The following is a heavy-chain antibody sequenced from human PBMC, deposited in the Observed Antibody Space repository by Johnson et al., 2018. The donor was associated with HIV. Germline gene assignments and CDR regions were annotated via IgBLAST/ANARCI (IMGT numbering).Heavy chain of an antibody. J-gene: IGHJ3*02. CDR1: GFTFSSYG. Sequence: VQLVESGGGVVQPGGSLRLSCAASGFTFSSYGMHWVRQAPGKGLEWVAFIRYDGSNKYYADSVKGRFTISRDNSKNTLYLQMNSLRAEDTAVYYCARAGYGDPSRGDIWGQGTMVTVSS. CDR3: ARAGYGDPSRGDI. V-gene: IGHV3-30*02. D-gene: IGHD4-17*01. CDR2: IRYDGSNK.